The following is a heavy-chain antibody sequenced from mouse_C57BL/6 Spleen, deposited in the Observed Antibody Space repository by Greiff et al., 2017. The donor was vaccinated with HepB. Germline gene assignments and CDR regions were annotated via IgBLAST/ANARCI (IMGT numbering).Heavy chain of an antibody. D-gene: IGHD2-2*01. V-gene: IGHV1-54*01. CDR3: ARNYGYDGVYAMDY. Sequence: QVQLQQPGAELVRPGTSVKVSCKASGYAFTNYLIEWVKQRPGQGLEWIGVINPGSGGTNYNEKFKGKATLTADKSSSTAYMQLSSLTSEDSAVYFCARNYGYDGVYAMDYWGQGTSVTVSS. J-gene: IGHJ4*01. CDR1: GYAFTNYL. CDR2: INPGSGGT.